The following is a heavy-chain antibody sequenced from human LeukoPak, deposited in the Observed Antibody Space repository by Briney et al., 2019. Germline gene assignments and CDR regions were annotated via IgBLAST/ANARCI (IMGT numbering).Heavy chain of an antibody. CDR2: IYYSGST. J-gene: IGHJ4*02. D-gene: IGHD6-19*01. V-gene: IGHV4-39*01. CDR3: ARLPGIAVAGKGLPDS. Sequence: SETLSLTCTVSGGSISSSSYYWGWIRQAPGKGLAWIGSIYYSGSTYYNPSLKSRVTISGDTSKNQFSLKLNSVTAADTAVYYCARLPGIAVAGKGLPDSWGQGTLVTVSS. CDR1: GGSISSSSYY.